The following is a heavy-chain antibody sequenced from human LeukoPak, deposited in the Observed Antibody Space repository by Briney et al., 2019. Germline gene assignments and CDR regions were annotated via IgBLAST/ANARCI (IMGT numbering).Heavy chain of an antibody. J-gene: IGHJ4*02. CDR2: IIPSGHTT. V-gene: IGHV3-23*01. CDR1: GFTFSSHG. CDR3: AKDRTITMIVVAYY. D-gene: IGHD3-22*01. Sequence: GGSLRLSCAASGFTFSSHGMNWVRQAPGKGLEWVSGIIPSGHTTYYADSVRGRFTISRDNSRNTVYLQMNSLRAEDTAVYYCAKDRTITMIVVAYYWGQGTLVTVSS.